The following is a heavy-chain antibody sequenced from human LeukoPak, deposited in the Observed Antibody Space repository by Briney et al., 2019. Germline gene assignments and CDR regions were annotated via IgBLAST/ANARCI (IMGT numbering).Heavy chain of an antibody. CDR1: GGSISSSSYY. CDR3: ARGWYQLLYNWFDP. Sequence: SETLSLTCTVSGGSISSSSYYWGWIRQPPGKGLEWIGSIYYSGSTYYNPSLKSRVTISVDTSKNQSSLKLSSVTAADTAVYYCARGWYQLLYNWFDPWGQGTLVTVSS. CDR2: IYYSGST. V-gene: IGHV4-39*07. J-gene: IGHJ5*02. D-gene: IGHD2-2*01.